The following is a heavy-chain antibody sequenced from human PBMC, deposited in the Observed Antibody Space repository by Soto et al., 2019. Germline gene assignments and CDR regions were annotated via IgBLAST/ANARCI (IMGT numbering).Heavy chain of an antibody. CDR3: ARDIVAPRSYYYYGMDV. CDR2: ISAYNGNT. D-gene: IGHD5-12*01. Sequence: ASVKVSCKASGYTFTNFGISWVRQAPGQGLEWMGWISAYNGNTNYAQKFQGRVTMTRDTSTSTVYMELSSLRSEDTAVYYCARDIVAPRSYYYYGMDVWGQGTTVTVSS. J-gene: IGHJ6*02. V-gene: IGHV1-18*01. CDR1: GYTFTNFG.